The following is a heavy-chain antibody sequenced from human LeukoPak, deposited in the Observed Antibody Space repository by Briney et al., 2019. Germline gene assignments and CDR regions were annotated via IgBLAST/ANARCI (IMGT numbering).Heavy chain of an antibody. Sequence: ASVKVSCKASGDTFNNYNVNWVRQAPGQGLEWMGGIIPMFDRANYAQKLQGRVTITADKSTSTAYMELNSLRSEDTAVYYCARGPTETYCSSTSCYLGIAWFDPWGQGTLVTVSS. J-gene: IGHJ5*02. CDR3: ARGPTETYCSSTSCYLGIAWFDP. CDR2: IIPMFDRA. CDR1: GDTFNNYN. V-gene: IGHV1-69*06. D-gene: IGHD2-2*01.